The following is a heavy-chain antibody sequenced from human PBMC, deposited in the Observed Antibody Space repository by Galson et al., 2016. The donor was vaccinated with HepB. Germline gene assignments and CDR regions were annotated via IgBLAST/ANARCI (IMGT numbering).Heavy chain of an antibody. J-gene: IGHJ6*02. CDR3: ARSLTGSYDVLGAIYNYYAMEV. CDR2: IYPGDFDI. V-gene: IGHV5-51*01. Sequence: QSGAEVTKAGESLKISCKGSGYTFASYWIGWVRQMPGKGLEWMGIIYPGDFDIRYGPSFQGHVTISVDKSISTAYSQWSSLEASDTAMYYCARSLTGSYDVLGAIYNYYAMEVWGQGTAVSVS. CDR1: GYTFASYW. D-gene: IGHD3-9*01.